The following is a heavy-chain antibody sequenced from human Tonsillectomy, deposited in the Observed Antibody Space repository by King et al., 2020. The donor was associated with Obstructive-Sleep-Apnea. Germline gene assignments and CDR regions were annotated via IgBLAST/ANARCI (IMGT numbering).Heavy chain of an antibody. Sequence: QLVQSGAEVKKPGASVKVSCKASGYTFTGYYIHWVRQAPGQGLEWMGWINPSSGGTKYAQKFQGWVTMTRDTSISTAYMELSRLRSDDTAVYYCARYSGSFFDYWGKGTLVTVSS. CDR1: GYTFTGYY. CDR2: INPSSGGT. J-gene: IGHJ4*02. CDR3: ARYSGSFFDY. V-gene: IGHV1-2*04. D-gene: IGHD1-26*01.